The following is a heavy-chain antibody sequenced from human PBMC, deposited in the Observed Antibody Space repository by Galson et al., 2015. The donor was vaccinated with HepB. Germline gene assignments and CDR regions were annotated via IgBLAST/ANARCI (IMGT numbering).Heavy chain of an antibody. CDR1: GFTFTSSA. CDR2: IVVGSGNT. D-gene: IGHD3-22*01. J-gene: IGHJ4*02. Sequence: SVKVSCKASGFTFTSSAMQWVRQARGQRLEWIGWIVVGSGNTNYAQKFQERVTITRDMSTSTAYMELSSLRSEDTAVYYCAAGHIDYYDSSGEWAPVVYWGQGTLVTVSS. V-gene: IGHV1-58*02. CDR3: AAGHIDYYDSSGEWAPVVY.